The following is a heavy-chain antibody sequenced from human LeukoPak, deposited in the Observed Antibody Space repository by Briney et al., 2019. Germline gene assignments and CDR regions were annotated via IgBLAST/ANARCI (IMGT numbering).Heavy chain of an antibody. CDR1: GYTFTSYG. CDR3: AREIYYYDSSGYYYAPTPYFDY. J-gene: IGHJ4*02. V-gene: IGHV1-18*01. D-gene: IGHD3-22*01. CDR2: ISAYNGNT. Sequence: GASVKVSCKASGYTFTSYGISWVRQAPGQGLEGMGWISAYNGNTNYAQKLQGRVTMTTDTSTSTAYMELRSLRSDDTAVYYCAREIYYYDSSGYYYAPTPYFDYWGQGTLVTVSS.